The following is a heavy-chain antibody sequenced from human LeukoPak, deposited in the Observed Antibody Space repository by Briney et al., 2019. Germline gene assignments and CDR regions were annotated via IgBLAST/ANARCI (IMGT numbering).Heavy chain of an antibody. Sequence: SETLSLTCTVSGGSISSYYWSWIRQPPGKGLEWIGYIYYSGSTNYNPSLKGRVTTSVDTSKNQFSLKLSSVTAADTAVYYCARLYRGEGFDPWGQGTLVTVSS. CDR2: IYYSGST. CDR1: GGSISSYY. D-gene: IGHD1-1*01. CDR3: ARLYRGEGFDP. V-gene: IGHV4-59*01. J-gene: IGHJ5*02.